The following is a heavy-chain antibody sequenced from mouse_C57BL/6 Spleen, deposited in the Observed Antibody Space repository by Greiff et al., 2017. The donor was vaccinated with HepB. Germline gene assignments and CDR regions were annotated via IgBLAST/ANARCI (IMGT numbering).Heavy chain of an antibody. CDR3: ARDYYGSSTGFAY. CDR1: GYTFTSYW. Sequence: VQLQQPGAELVRPGSSVKLSCKASGYTFTSYWMHWVKQRPIQGLEWIGNIDPSDSETHYNQKFKDKATLTVDKSSSTAYMQLSSLTSEDSAVYYCARDYYGSSTGFAYWGQGTLVTVSA. D-gene: IGHD1-1*01. CDR2: IDPSDSET. V-gene: IGHV1-52*01. J-gene: IGHJ3*01.